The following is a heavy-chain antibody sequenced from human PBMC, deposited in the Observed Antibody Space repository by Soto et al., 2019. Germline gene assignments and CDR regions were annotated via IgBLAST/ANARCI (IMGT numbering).Heavy chain of an antibody. CDR2: ISWDGGST. CDR3: AKDAPKYYDFWSGYAPGMDV. Sequence: GGSLRLSCAASGFTFDDYTMHWVRQAPGKGLEWVSLISWDGGSTYYADSVKGRFTISRDNSKNSLYLQMNSLRTEDTALYYCAKDAPKYYDFWSGYAPGMDVWGQGTTVTVSS. V-gene: IGHV3-43*01. D-gene: IGHD3-3*01. CDR1: GFTFDDYT. J-gene: IGHJ6*02.